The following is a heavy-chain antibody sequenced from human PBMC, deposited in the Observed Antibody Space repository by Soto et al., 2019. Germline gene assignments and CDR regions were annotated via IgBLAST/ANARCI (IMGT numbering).Heavy chain of an antibody. D-gene: IGHD6-19*01. J-gene: IGHJ4*02. CDR1: VGSIIGSY. Sequence: TXSLTCIVSVGSIIGSYWSWIRQSPGKGLEWLGYVYYTGSTNYSPSLRSRVSISVDTSKNEFSLRLSSVTAADTAVYFCARSVAVPGAHIDYWGQGTQVTVSS. CDR3: ARSVAVPGAHIDY. V-gene: IGHV4-59*01. CDR2: VYYTGST.